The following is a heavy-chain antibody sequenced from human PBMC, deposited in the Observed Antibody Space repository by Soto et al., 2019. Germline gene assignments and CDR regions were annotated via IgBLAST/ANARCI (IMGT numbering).Heavy chain of an antibody. CDR2: ISISSSDR. V-gene: IGHV3-21*06. J-gene: IGHJ4*02. CDR1: GFTLRTYT. Sequence: GGSLRLSCAASGFTLRTYTMNWVRQAPGKGLEWVSSISISSSDRYYADSVRGRFTISRDNAKNALYLQMNSLRADDTAVYFCVRGMNPLFGGQGALVTAPQ. CDR3: VRGMNPLF.